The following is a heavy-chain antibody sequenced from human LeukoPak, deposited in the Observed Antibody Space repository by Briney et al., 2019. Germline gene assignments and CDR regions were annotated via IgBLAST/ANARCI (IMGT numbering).Heavy chain of an antibody. Sequence: TSETLSLTCTVSGDSINSHSYYWGWIRQPPGKGLEWIGSVYYDGTSYSNPSLKSRVAVFVDTPRDQFSLDLSFVTAADTALYYCVRHISTNTGYFDSCGQGTLVSVSS. CDR2: VYYDGTS. V-gene: IGHV4-39*01. CDR3: VRHISTNTGYFDS. D-gene: IGHD5-24*01. J-gene: IGHJ4*02. CDR1: GDSINSHSYY.